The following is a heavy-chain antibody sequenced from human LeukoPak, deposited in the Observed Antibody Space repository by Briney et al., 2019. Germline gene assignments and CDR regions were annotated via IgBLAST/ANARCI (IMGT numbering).Heavy chain of an antibody. D-gene: IGHD4-17*01. J-gene: IGHJ4*02. V-gene: IGHV3-21*01. CDR3: ARLTTTVTTPFDY. CDR1: GFTFSSYS. Sequence: GGSLRLSCAASGFTFSSYSMNWVRQAPGEGLEWVSSISSSSSYIYYADSVKGRFTISRDNAKNSLYLQMNSLRAEDTAVYYCARLTTTVTTPFDYWGQGTLVTVSS. CDR2: ISSSSSYI.